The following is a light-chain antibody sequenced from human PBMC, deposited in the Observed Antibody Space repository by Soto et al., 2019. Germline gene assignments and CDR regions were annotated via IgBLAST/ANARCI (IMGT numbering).Light chain of an antibody. CDR3: QQYNSYSRT. CDR1: QSISSW. V-gene: IGKV1-5*03. CDR2: QAS. Sequence: DIQMTQSPSTLSASVADRVTITSRASQSISSWLAWYQQKPGKAPKLLISQASSLESGVPSRFSGSGSGTEFTLTISSLQPDDFATYYCQQYNSYSRTFGHGTKVEIK. J-gene: IGKJ1*01.